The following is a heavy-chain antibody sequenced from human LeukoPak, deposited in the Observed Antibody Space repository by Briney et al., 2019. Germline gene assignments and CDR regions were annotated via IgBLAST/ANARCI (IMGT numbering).Heavy chain of an antibody. Sequence: GGSLRLSCAASGFTFNDYYMSWIRQAPGKGLEWVSYISSSGSTIYYADSVKGRFTISRDNAKNSLYLQMNSLRAEDTAVYYCASRGNYYDSSGYPRHDAFDIWGQGTMVTVSS. D-gene: IGHD3-22*01. CDR3: ASRGNYYDSSGYPRHDAFDI. CDR1: GFTFNDYY. J-gene: IGHJ3*02. CDR2: ISSSGSTI. V-gene: IGHV3-11*01.